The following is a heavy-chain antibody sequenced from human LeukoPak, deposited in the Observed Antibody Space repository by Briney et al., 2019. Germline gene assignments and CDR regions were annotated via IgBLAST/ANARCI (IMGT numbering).Heavy chain of an antibody. D-gene: IGHD3-16*01. CDR2: ISSSSSTI. Sequence: GGSLRLSCAASGFTFSSYSMNWVRQAPGKGLEWVSYISSSSSTIYYADSVKGRFTISRDNAKNSLYPQMNSLRAEDTAVYYCARDSPLGVSAFGIWGQGTMVTVSS. J-gene: IGHJ3*02. CDR3: ARDSPLGVSAFGI. V-gene: IGHV3-48*01. CDR1: GFTFSSYS.